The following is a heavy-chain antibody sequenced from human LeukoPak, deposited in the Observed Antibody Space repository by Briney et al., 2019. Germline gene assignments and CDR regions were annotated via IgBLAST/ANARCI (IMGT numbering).Heavy chain of an antibody. D-gene: IGHD5-18*01. CDR1: GGSFSGYY. V-gene: IGHV4-34*01. CDR3: ARGLPRGYSYGRSNFDY. Sequence: SETLSLTCAVYGGSFSGYYWSWIRQPPGKGLEWIGEINHSGSTNYNPSLKSRVTISVDTSKNQFSLKLSSVTAADTAVYYCARGLPRGYSYGRSNFDYWGQGTLVTVSS. J-gene: IGHJ4*02. CDR2: INHSGST.